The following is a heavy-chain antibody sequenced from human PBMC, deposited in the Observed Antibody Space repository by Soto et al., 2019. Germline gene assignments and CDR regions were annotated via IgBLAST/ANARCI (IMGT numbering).Heavy chain of an antibody. Sequence: GGSLRLSCAASGFNFSSYAMSWVRQAPGKGLEWVSAISGSGGSTYYADSVKGRFTISRDNSKNTLYLQMNSLRAEDTAVYYCAKVKVVITTHFDYWGQGTLVTVSS. V-gene: IGHV3-23*01. D-gene: IGHD3-22*01. J-gene: IGHJ4*02. CDR1: GFNFSSYA. CDR3: AKVKVVITTHFDY. CDR2: ISGSGGST.